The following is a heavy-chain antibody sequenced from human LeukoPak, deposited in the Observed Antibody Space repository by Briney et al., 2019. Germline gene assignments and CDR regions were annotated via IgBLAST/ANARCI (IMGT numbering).Heavy chain of an antibody. Sequence: PGGSLRLSCAASGFTFSSYAMSWVRQAPEKGLEWVSAISGSGGSTYYADSVKGRFTISRDNSKNTLYLQMNSLRAEDTAVYYCAKDRAAGYGPPDWGQGTLVTVSS. CDR2: ISGSGGST. D-gene: IGHD4-17*01. V-gene: IGHV3-23*01. CDR3: AKDRAAGYGPPD. J-gene: IGHJ4*02. CDR1: GFTFSSYA.